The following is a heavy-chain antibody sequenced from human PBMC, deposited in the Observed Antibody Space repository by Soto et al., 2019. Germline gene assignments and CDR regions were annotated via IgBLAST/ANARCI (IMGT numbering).Heavy chain of an antibody. J-gene: IGHJ4*02. Sequence: KESGPVLVKPTETLTLTGTASGFSLSNARMRVSGIRQPPGKALEGLAHIFSNDAKSYSASLKSRLTISKDTSKSQVVLTMTNMDPVDTATYYCARIRGWGWLGPNDYWGQGTLVTVSS. D-gene: IGHD3-10*01. CDR3: ARIRGWGWLGPNDY. CDR2: IFSNDAK. CDR1: GFSLSNARMR. V-gene: IGHV2-26*01.